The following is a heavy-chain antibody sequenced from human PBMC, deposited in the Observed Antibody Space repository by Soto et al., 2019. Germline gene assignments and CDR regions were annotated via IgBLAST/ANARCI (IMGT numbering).Heavy chain of an antibody. CDR3: ARGNELRYYYYGLDV. Sequence: QVQLVQSGAEVKKPGASVKLSCKASGYTFTTYYIHWVRQAPGQGLEWMGIINPSSGSAGYAQKLQVSVTMXXDXPXXTLYMELSRLRSEDTAVYYCARGNELRYYYYGLDVWGHGTTVTVSS. D-gene: IGHD2-15*01. V-gene: IGHV1-46*03. J-gene: IGHJ6*02. CDR2: INPSSGSA. CDR1: GYTFTTYY.